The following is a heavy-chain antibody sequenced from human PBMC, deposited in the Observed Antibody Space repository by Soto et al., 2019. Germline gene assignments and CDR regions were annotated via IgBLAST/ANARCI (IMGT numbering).Heavy chain of an antibody. CDR2: MYWDDDK. CDR1: GISLTTNGVG. J-gene: IGHJ4*02. CDR3: AHRRPGLYFDS. V-gene: IGHV2-5*02. Sequence: QITLKESGPTLVKPTQTLTLTCTLSGISLTTNGVGVGWIRQPPGKALEWLALMYWDDDKRYNPPLQSQLTITKDASKHQLVLTVPNMAPADTATYSCAHRRPGLYFDSWGQGTLVTVSS.